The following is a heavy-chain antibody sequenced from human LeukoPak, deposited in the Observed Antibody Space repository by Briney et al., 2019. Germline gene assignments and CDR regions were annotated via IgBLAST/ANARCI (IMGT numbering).Heavy chain of an antibody. J-gene: IGHJ3*02. D-gene: IGHD3-22*01. Sequence: PSETLSLTCAVYGGSFSGYYWSWIRQPPGKGLEWIGEINHSGSTNYNPSLKSRVTISVDTSKNQFSLKLSSVTAADTAVYYCARDLYYDSSGAFDIWGQGTMVTVSS. CDR1: GGSFSGYY. CDR2: INHSGST. V-gene: IGHV4-34*01. CDR3: ARDLYYDSSGAFDI.